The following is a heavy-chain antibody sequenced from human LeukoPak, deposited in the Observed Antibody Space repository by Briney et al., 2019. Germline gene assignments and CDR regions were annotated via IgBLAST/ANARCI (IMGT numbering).Heavy chain of an antibody. CDR1: GGSISSYY. CDR2: IYYSGST. Sequence: PSETLSLTCTVSGGSISSYYWSWIRQPPGKGLEWIGYIYYSGSTNYNPSLKSRVTISVDTSKNQFSLKLSSVTAADTAVYYSARGEVGYCSSTSCQPFYMDVWGKGTTVTVSS. J-gene: IGHJ6*03. V-gene: IGHV4-59*12. CDR3: ARGEVGYCSSTSCQPFYMDV. D-gene: IGHD2-2*01.